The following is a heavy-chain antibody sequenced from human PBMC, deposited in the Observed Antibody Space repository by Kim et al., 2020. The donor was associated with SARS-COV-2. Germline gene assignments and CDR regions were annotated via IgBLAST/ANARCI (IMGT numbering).Heavy chain of an antibody. CDR1: GGSISSYY. V-gene: IGHV4-4*07. CDR2: IYTSGST. J-gene: IGHJ3*02. Sequence: SETLSLTCTVSGGSISSYYLSWIRQPAGKGLEWIGRIYTSGSTNYHPSLKSRVTMSVDTSKNQFSLKLSSVNAAVTAVYYCASYGTSRAFAIWGQGTMVTVSS. CDR3: ASYGTSRAFAI. D-gene: IGHD3-10*01.